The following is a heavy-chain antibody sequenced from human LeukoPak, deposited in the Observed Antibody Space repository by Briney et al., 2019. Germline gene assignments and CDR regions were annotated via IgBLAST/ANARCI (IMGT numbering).Heavy chain of an antibody. CDR2: IYYSGST. V-gene: IGHV4-39*01. J-gene: IGHJ4*02. D-gene: IGHD2/OR15-2a*01. Sequence: SETLSLTCTVSGGSISSSSYYWGWIRQPPGKGLEWIGSIYYSGSTYYNPSLKSRVTISVDTSKNQFSLKLSSVTAADTAVYYCARLTIYASGEDSWGQGTLVTVSS. CDR3: ARLTIYASGEDS. CDR1: GGSISSSSYY.